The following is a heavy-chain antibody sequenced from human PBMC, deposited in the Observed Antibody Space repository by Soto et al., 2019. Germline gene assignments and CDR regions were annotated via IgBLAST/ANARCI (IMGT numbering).Heavy chain of an antibody. V-gene: IGHV1-46*01. J-gene: IGHJ6*02. Sequence: ASVKVSCKASGGTFSSYTISWVRQAPGQGLEWMGIINPSVGSTSYAQKFQGRVTMTRDTSTSTVYMELSSLRSEDTAVYYCARNPDVDTAMVPSYYYGMDVWGQGTTVTVSS. CDR2: INPSVGST. D-gene: IGHD5-18*01. CDR3: ARNPDVDTAMVPSYYYGMDV. CDR1: GGTFSSYT.